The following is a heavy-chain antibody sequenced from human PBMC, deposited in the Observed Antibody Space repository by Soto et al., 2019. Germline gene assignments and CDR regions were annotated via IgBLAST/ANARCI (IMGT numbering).Heavy chain of an antibody. D-gene: IGHD3-22*01. V-gene: IGHV1-3*01. CDR2: INAGNGNT. J-gene: IGHJ4*02. CDR1: GYTFTSYA. CDR3: ARDQVGDSSQDY. Sequence: ASVKVSCKASGYTFTSYAMHWVRQAPGQRLEWMGWINAGNGNTKYSQKFQGRVTITRDTSASTAYMELSSLRSEDTAVYYCARDQVGDSSQDYWGQGTLVIVSA.